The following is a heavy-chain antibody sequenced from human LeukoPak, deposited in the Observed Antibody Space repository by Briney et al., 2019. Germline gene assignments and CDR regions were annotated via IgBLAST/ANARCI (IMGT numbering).Heavy chain of an antibody. V-gene: IGHV3-21*01. Sequence: GGSLRLSCAASGFTFSSYSMNWVRHAPGKGLEWVSSIISSSSYIYYADSVKGRFTISRDNAKNSLYLQMNSLRAEDTAVYYCARGREYSFDAFDIWGQGTMVTVSS. CDR1: GFTFSSYS. CDR2: IISSSSYI. D-gene: IGHD5-18*01. CDR3: ARGREYSFDAFDI. J-gene: IGHJ3*02.